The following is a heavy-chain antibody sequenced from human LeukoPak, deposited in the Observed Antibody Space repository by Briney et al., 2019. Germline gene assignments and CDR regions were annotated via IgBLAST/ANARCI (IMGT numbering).Heavy chain of an antibody. V-gene: IGHV3-20*04. Sequence: GGSLRLSCAASGFTFDDYGMSWVRQAPGKGLEWVSGINWNGGSTGYADSVKGRFTISRDNAKNSLYLQMKSLRAEDTALYYCARVGGGYSYGPPDYWGQGTLVTVSS. CDR2: INWNGGST. CDR3: ARVGGGYSYGPPDY. J-gene: IGHJ4*02. CDR1: GFTFDDYG. D-gene: IGHD5-18*01.